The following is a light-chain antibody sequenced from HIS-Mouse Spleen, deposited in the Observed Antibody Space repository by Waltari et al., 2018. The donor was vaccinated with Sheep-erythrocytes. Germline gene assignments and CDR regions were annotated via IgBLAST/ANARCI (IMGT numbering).Light chain of an antibody. CDR3: QQRSNWYT. Sequence: EIVLTQSPATLSSSPGERATLSCRASQSVSSSLAWYQQKPGQAPRLLIYDASNRATGIPARFSGSGSGTDFTLTISSLEPEDYAVYYCQQRSNWYTFGQGTKLEIK. CDR1: QSVSSS. V-gene: IGKV3-11*01. J-gene: IGKJ2*01. CDR2: DAS.